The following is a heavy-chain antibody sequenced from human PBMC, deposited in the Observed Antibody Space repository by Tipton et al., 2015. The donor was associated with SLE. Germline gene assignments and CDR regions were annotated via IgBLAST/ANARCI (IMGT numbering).Heavy chain of an antibody. V-gene: IGHV4-30-2*03. Sequence: TLSLTCSVSGASITSAGYYWSWMRHHPGKGLEWIGNIYFSGTTYYNPSLRSRVIVSADSSKNQFSLKMTSVTAADTAVYYCAIRIVRGTSTASEPWGQGTLVTVSS. J-gene: IGHJ5*02. CDR2: IYFSGTT. CDR1: GASITSAGYY. D-gene: IGHD1-26*01. CDR3: AIRIVRGTSTASEP.